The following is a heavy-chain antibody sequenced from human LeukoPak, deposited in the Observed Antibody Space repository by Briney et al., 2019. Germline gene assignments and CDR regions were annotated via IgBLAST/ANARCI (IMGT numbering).Heavy chain of an antibody. J-gene: IGHJ4*02. Sequence: GGSLRLSCAASGFTFNTHWMNWVRQAPGKGLEWVANINQDGSKKYYVDSVKGRFTISRDNAMNSLYPQMNSLRAEDTAMYYCARDPDQIVGANFDYWGQGTLVAVSS. D-gene: IGHD1-26*01. CDR3: ARDPDQIVGANFDY. V-gene: IGHV3-7*01. CDR2: INQDGSKK. CDR1: GFTFNTHW.